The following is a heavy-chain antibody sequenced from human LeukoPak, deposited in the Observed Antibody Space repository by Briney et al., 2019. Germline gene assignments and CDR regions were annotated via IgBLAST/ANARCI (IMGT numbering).Heavy chain of an antibody. Sequence: SETLSLTCAVSGGSFSRPFWSWIRQTPGKGLEWIGEIDHSGGTDYNPSLEGRVTMSVDTSKNQFSLRLTSVTAADTAVYFCARAESRINLARGVFGSHFDSWGQGTLVSVSS. CDR2: IDHSGGT. V-gene: IGHV4-34*01. D-gene: IGHD3-10*01. J-gene: IGHJ5*01. CDR1: GGSFSRPF. CDR3: ARAESRINLARGVFGSHFDS.